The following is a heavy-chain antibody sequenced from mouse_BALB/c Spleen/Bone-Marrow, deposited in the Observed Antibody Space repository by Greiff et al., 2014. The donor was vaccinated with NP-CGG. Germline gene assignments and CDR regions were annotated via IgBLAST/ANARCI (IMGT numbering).Heavy chain of an antibody. V-gene: IGHV1S81*02. J-gene: IGHJ2*01. CDR3: TSPHLGLSL. D-gene: IGHD4-1*01. CDR2: INPSNGRT. CDR1: GYAFTSYW. Sequence: QVQLQQSGAELVKPGASVKLSCKASGYAFTSYWMYWVKQRPGQGLEWIGEINPSNGRTDYNEKFKTKATLTVDSSSSTAYMQLSSLTSEVSAVYYCTSPHLGLSLCGPCTTLTVSS.